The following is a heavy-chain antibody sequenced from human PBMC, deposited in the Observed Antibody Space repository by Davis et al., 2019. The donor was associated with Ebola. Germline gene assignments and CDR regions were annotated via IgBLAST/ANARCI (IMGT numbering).Heavy chain of an antibody. CDR2: ISYDGSNK. D-gene: IGHD5-24*01. CDR3: ARGPTAMAISYYFDY. Sequence: GGSLRPSCEPPGSTFSSYGMHWVRQAPAKGLEWVAVISYDGSNKYYADSWMGRFTISRDNSKNTLYLQMNSLRAEDTAVYYCARGPTAMAISYYFDYWGQGTLVTVSS. J-gene: IGHJ4*02. V-gene: IGHV3-30*03. CDR1: GSTFSSYG.